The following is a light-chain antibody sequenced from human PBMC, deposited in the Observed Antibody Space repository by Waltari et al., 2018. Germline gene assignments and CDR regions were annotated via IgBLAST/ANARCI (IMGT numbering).Light chain of an antibody. CDR1: ESVPSGY. J-gene: IGKJ1*01. V-gene: IGKV3-20*01. CDR3: QQYGSLPWT. CDR2: GAS. Sequence: EIVLTQSPGTLSLSPGDRATLPCRASESVPSGYLAWYQQKPGQAPRLLIFGASSGATGVPDRFSGSESGTDFTLTISRLEPEDFAVYYCQQYGSLPWTFGQGTKVEIK.